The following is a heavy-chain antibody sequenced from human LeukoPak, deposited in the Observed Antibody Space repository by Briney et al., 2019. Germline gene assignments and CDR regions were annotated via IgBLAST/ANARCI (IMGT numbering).Heavy chain of an antibody. D-gene: IGHD5-18*01. CDR3: ARGGQLNWFDP. CDR2: MHYSGNA. V-gene: IGHV4-59*11. Sequence: SETLSLTCTVSGASISNHNWSWIRQPPGKGLDWIAYMHYSGNATFKSSLRSRVTISVDTSKNQFSLRLTSVTAADTAMYYCARGGQLNWFDPWGQGTLVTVSS. CDR1: GASISNHN. J-gene: IGHJ5*02.